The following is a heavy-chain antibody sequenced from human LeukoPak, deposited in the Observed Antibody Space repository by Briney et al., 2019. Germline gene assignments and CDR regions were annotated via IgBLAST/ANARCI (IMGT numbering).Heavy chain of an antibody. J-gene: IGHJ4*02. CDR3: TRVDPIAVAGDDY. CDR1: GFTFSDYN. D-gene: IGHD6-19*01. V-gene: IGHV3-48*01. CDR2: ISSSTSTI. Sequence: PGGSLRLSCAASGFTFSDYNMNWVRQAPGKGLEWVSYISSSTSTIYYADSVKGRSTISRDNVKNSLYLQMDSLRVEDTAVYYCTRVDPIAVAGDDYWGQGTQVAVSS.